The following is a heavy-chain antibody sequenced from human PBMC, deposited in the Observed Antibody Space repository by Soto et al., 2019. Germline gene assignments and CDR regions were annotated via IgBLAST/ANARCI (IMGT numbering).Heavy chain of an antibody. CDR2: IYYSGST. V-gene: IGHV4-39*01. CDR3: AGVVTAMYYFDY. CDR1: GGSISSSSYY. Sequence: PSETLSLTCTVSGGSISSSSYYWGWIRQPPGKGLEWIGSIYYSGSTYYNPSLKSRVTISVDTSKNQFSLKLSSVTAADTAVYYCAGVVTAMYYFDYWGQGTLVTVSS. J-gene: IGHJ4*02. D-gene: IGHD2-21*02.